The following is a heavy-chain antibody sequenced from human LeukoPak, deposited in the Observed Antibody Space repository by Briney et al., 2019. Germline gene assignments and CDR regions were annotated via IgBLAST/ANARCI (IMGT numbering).Heavy chain of an antibody. V-gene: IGHV3-7*01. J-gene: IGHJ6*03. CDR3: AREGYCSSTSCYDYYYYMDV. Sequence: GGSLRLSCAASGFTFSRYWMSWVRQAPGKGLEWVANIKHDGSEKYYVDSVKGRFTISRDNAKNSMYLQMNSLRVEDTAVYYCAREGYCSSTSCYDYYYYMDVWGKGTTVTVSS. CDR1: GFTFSRYW. CDR2: IKHDGSEK. D-gene: IGHD2-2*01.